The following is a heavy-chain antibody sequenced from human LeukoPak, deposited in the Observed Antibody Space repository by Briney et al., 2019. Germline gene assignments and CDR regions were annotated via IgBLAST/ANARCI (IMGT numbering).Heavy chain of an antibody. CDR3: ARAVSGSYSRYYYYYMDV. D-gene: IGHD2-15*01. CDR2: IYTSGST. Sequence: PSETLSLTCTVSGGSISSYYWSWIRQPAGKGLEWIGRIYTSGSTNYNPSLKSRVTMSVDTSKNQSSLKLSSVTAADTAVYYCARAVSGSYSRYYYYYMDVWGKGTTVTVSS. J-gene: IGHJ6*03. CDR1: GGSISSYY. V-gene: IGHV4-4*07.